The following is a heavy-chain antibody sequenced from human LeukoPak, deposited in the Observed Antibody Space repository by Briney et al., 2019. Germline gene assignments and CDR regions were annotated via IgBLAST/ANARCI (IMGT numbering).Heavy chain of an antibody. V-gene: IGHV4-39*01. J-gene: IGHJ4*02. CDR1: GGSISSYY. CDR2: IYYSGST. CDR3: ARPALPYYYDSSGYVPD. D-gene: IGHD3-22*01. Sequence: SETLSLTCTVSGGSISSYYWGWIRQPPGKGLEWIGSIYYSGSTYYNPSLKSRVTISVDTSKNQFSLKLSSVTAADTAVYYCARPALPYYYDSSGYVPDWGQGTLVTVSS.